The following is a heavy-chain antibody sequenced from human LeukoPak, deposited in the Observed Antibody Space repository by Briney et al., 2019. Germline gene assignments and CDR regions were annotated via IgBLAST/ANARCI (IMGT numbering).Heavy chain of an antibody. J-gene: IGHJ4*02. CDR1: GFTFSSYA. D-gene: IGHD3-10*01. CDR2: ISGSGGST. Sequence: PGGSLRLSCAASGFTFSSYAMSWVRQAPGKGLEWVSAISGSGGSTYYVDSVKGRFTISRDNSKNTLYLQMNSLRAEDTAVYYCAKDPTYVVRGVSNYWGQGTLVTVSS. V-gene: IGHV3-23*01. CDR3: AKDPTYVVRGVSNY.